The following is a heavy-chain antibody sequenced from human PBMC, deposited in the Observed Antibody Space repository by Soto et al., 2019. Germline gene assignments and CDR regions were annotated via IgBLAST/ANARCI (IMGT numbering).Heavy chain of an antibody. J-gene: IGHJ6*02. CDR2: INPNSGGT. CDR1: GYTFTGYY. V-gene: IGHV1-2*04. CDR3: ARGLSSSAKYGMDG. Sequence: SVKVSCKASGYTFTGYYMHWVRQAPGQGLEWMGWINPNSGGTNYAQKFQGWVTMTRDTSISTAYMELSRLRSDDTAVYYCARGLSSSAKYGMDGWGQGTTVTVSS. D-gene: IGHD6-13*01.